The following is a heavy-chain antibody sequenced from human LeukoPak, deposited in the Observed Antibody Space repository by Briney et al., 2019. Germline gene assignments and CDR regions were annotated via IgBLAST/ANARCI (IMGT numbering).Heavy chain of an antibody. CDR2: IYYSGST. D-gene: IGHD6-13*01. V-gene: IGHV4-59*01. J-gene: IGHJ5*02. CDR1: GDSISSYY. CDR3: ARIRSSWYWFDP. Sequence: SETLSLTCTVSGDSISSYYWSWIRQPPGKGLEWIGYIYYSGSTKYNPSLKSRVTISVDTSKNQFSLKLNSVTAADTAVYYCARIRSSWYWFDPWGQGTLVTVSS.